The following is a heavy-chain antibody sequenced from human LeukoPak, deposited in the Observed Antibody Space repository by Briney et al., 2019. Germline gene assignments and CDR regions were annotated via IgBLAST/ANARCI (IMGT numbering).Heavy chain of an antibody. CDR2: IDYDGSTT. CDR1: GFSLSTFW. J-gene: IGHJ5*02. V-gene: IGHV3-74*01. Sequence: GGSLRLSCAGSGFSLSTFWMHWVRQAPGRGLVWVSRIDYDGSTTTYADSVKGRFTISRDNAKNTLYLQMNSLRAEDTAVYYCTHLGWFDPWGQGTLVTVSS. CDR3: THLGWFDP.